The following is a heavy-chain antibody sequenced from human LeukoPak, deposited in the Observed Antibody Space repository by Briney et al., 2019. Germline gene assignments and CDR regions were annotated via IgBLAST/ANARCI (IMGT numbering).Heavy chain of an antibody. V-gene: IGHV1-46*01. J-gene: IGHJ6*02. CDR3: ARALRARDYYYGMDV. Sequence: ASVKVSRKASGYTFTSYYMHWVRQAPGQGLEWMGIINPSGGSTSYAQKFQGRVTMTRDTSTSTVYMELSSLRSEDTAVYYCARALRARDYYYGMDVWGQGTTVTVSS. CDR2: INPSGGST. CDR1: GYTFTSYY.